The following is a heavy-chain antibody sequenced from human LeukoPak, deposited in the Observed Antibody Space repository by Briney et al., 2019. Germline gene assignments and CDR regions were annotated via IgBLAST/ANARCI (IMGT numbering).Heavy chain of an antibody. Sequence: SETLSLTCAVYGGSFSGYYWSWIRQPPGKGLEWIGEINHSGSTNYNPSLKNRVTISVDTSKNQFSLKLSSVTAADTAVYYCARRSSGYPYYYYYYMDVWGKGTTVTVSS. CDR1: GGSFSGYY. CDR2: INHSGST. D-gene: IGHD3-22*01. V-gene: IGHV4-34*01. J-gene: IGHJ6*03. CDR3: ARRSSGYPYYYYYYMDV.